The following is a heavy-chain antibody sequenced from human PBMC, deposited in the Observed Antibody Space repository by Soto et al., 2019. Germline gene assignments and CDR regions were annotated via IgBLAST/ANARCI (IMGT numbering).Heavy chain of an antibody. CDR3: ASEWPLYCSRTVCYWGSFDY. Sequence: QVQLVQSGAEVIKPGSSVKVSCKSSGGTFSRYSISWVRQAPGQDLEWMGGIIPMFGTTNYAQKSQGRITITADESTSTAYMDLSSLRSEDTAFYYCASEWPLYCSRTVCYWGSFDYWGQGTLVTVSS. D-gene: IGHD2-2*01. CDR1: GGTFSRYS. V-gene: IGHV1-69*01. CDR2: IIPMFGTT. J-gene: IGHJ4*02.